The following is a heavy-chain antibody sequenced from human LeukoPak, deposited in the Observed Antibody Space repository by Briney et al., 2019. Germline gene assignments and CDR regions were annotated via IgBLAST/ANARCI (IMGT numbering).Heavy chain of an antibody. CDR2: IYRSGST. V-gene: IGHV4-38-2*02. CDR3: ARVTGIAVAGTYY. J-gene: IGHJ4*02. Sequence: SETLSLTCTVSGYSISSGYYWVWIRQPPGKGLEWIGSIYRSGSTNYNPSLKSRVTISVDTSKNQFSLKLSSVTAADTAVYYCARVTGIAVAGTYYWGQGTLVTVSS. CDR1: GYSISSGYY. D-gene: IGHD6-19*01.